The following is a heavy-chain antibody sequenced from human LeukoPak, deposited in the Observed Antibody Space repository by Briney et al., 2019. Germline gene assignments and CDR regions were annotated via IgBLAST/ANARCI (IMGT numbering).Heavy chain of an antibody. CDR3: ARVGLSSGWHGLDY. V-gene: IGHV3-21*01. CDR1: GFIFNTYS. CDR2: ISSLSGYI. Sequence: GGSLRLSCAASGFIFNTYSMNWVRQAPGKGLEWVSSISSLSGYIYYADSVMGRFTISRDNAKNSLYLEMHSLRPEDTAVYYCARVGLSSGWHGLDYWGQGTLVTVPS. J-gene: IGHJ4*02. D-gene: IGHD6-19*01.